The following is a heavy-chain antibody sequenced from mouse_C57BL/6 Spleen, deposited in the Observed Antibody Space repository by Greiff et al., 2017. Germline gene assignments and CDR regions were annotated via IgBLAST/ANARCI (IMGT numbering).Heavy chain of an antibody. D-gene: IGHD4-1*01. Sequence: VKAGASVKISCKASGYSFTDYNMNWVKQSNGKSLEWIGVINPNYGTTSYNQKFKGTATLTVDQSSSTAYMQLNSLTSEDSAVYYCAREKTGTGPRYFDVWGTGTTVTVSS. CDR2: INPNYGTT. V-gene: IGHV1-39*01. CDR3: AREKTGTGPRYFDV. CDR1: GYSFTDYN. J-gene: IGHJ1*03.